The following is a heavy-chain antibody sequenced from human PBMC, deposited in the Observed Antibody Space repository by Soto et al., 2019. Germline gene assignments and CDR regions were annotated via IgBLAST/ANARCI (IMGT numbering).Heavy chain of an antibody. J-gene: IGHJ5*02. Sequence: GGSLRLSCAASGFTFSSYSMNWVRQAPGKGLEWVSSISSSSSYIYYADSVKGRFTISRDNAKNSLYLQMNSLRAEDTAVYYCARDLVGDPGNWFDPWGQGTLVTVS. D-gene: IGHD2-8*02. V-gene: IGHV3-21*01. CDR2: ISSSSSYI. CDR1: GFTFSSYS. CDR3: ARDLVGDPGNWFDP.